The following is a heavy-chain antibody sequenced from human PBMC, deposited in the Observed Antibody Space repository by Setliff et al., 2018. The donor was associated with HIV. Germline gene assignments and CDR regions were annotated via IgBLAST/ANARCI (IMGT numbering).Heavy chain of an antibody. D-gene: IGHD3-22*01. CDR1: GGSVSSGSYY. CDR2: IYTSGST. Sequence: PSETLSLTCTVSGGSVSSGSYYWSWIRQPAGKGLQWIGRIYTSGSTNYNASLKSRVTISVDTSKNQFSLKLISVTAADTAVYYCARDVLGYDSTGRFDLWGRGTLVTVS. V-gene: IGHV4-61*02. J-gene: IGHJ2*01. CDR3: ARDVLGYDSTGRFDL.